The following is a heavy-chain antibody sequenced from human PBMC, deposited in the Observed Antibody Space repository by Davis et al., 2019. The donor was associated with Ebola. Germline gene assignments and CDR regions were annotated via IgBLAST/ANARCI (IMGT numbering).Heavy chain of an antibody. V-gene: IGHV3-30*18. CDR1: GFTFSSYG. Sequence: GGSLRLSCAASGFTFSSYGMHWVRQAPGKGLEWVAVISYDGSNKYYADSVKGRFTISRDNSKNTLYLQMNSLRAEDTAVYYCAKSEGLIAVAGTLYYYYGMDVWGQGTTVTVSS. CDR2: ISYDGSNK. CDR3: AKSEGLIAVAGTLYYYYGMDV. D-gene: IGHD6-19*01. J-gene: IGHJ6*02.